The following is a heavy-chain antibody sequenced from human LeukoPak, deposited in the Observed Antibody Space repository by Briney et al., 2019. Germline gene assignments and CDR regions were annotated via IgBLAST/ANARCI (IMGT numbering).Heavy chain of an antibody. CDR2: IYYSGST. CDR1: GDSMSSYY. V-gene: IGHV4-59*08. D-gene: IGHD6-25*01. Sequence: SDTLSLTCTVSGDSMSSYYWSWIRQPPGKGLEWIGHIYYSGSTDYNPSLKSRLTISVDTSKNQFSLQLSSVTAADTAVYFCARQNSGARLNVWGQGTTVTVSS. J-gene: IGHJ6*02. CDR3: ARQNSGARLNV.